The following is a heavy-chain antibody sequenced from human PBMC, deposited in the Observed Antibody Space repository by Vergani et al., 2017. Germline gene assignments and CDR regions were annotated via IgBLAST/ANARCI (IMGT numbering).Heavy chain of an antibody. V-gene: IGHV4-39*01. Sequence: QLQLQESGPGLVKPSETLSLTCTVSGGSISSSSYYWGWIRQPPGKGLEWIGSYYYSATTSYNPSLKSRFTISVDTSKNQFSLKLTSVTSADTAVYYCASDTHSGQRADRWGQGILVTVTS. J-gene: IGHJ5*02. CDR2: YYYSATT. CDR3: ASDTHSGQRADR. D-gene: IGHD6-19*01. CDR1: GGSISSSSYY.